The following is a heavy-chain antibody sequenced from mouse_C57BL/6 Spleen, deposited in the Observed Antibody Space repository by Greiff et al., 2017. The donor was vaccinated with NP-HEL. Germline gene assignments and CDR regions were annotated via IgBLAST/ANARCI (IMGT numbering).Heavy chain of an antibody. CDR2: LSPSDSET. J-gene: IGHJ1*03. CDR3: ARDDGRGYFDV. D-gene: IGHD2-3*01. V-gene: IGHV1-61*01. CDR1: GYTFTSYW. Sequence: QVQLQQPGAELVRPGSSVKLSCKASGYTFTSYWMDWVKQRPGQGLEWIGNLSPSDSETNYNQKFKDKATLTVDKSSSTADMQLSSLTSEDSAVYYCARDDGRGYFDVWGTGTTVTVSS.